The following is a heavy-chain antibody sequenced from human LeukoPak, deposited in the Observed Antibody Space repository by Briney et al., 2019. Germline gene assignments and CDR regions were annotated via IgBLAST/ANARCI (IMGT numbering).Heavy chain of an antibody. CDR1: GFTFSSYS. V-gene: IGHV3-21*01. D-gene: IGHD3-10*01. CDR3: ARDMGDAFDI. Sequence: PGGSLRLSCAASGFTFSSYSMNWVRQAPGKGLEWVSSIVKGRFTISRDNAKNSLYLQMNSLRAEDTAVYYCARDMGDAFDIWGQGTMVTVSS. J-gene: IGHJ3*02. CDR2: I.